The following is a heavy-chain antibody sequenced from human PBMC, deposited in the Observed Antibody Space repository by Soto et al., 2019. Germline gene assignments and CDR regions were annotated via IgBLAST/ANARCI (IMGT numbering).Heavy chain of an antibody. CDR3: TTDRHSKYTIFGLDIFYYYGMDV. V-gene: IGHV3-15*07. CDR1: GFTFSNAW. CDR2: IKSKTDGGTT. D-gene: IGHD3-3*01. Sequence: GGSLRLSCAASGFTFSNAWMNWVRQAPGKGLEWVGRIKSKTDGGTTDYAAPVKGRFTISRDDSKNTLYLQMNSLKTEDTAVYYCTTDRHSKYTIFGLDIFYYYGMDVCGQGTTVTVSS. J-gene: IGHJ6*02.